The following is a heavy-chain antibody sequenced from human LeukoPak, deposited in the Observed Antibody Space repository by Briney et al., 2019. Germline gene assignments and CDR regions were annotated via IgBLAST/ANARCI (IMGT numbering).Heavy chain of an antibody. Sequence: PGGSLRLSCAASGFTFDDYAMHWVRQAPGKGLEGVSGISWNSVSIGYADSVRGRFTISRDNAKNSLYLQMSSLRAEDTALYYCAKDRLSGIRGAPDYWGQGTLVTVSS. V-gene: IGHV3-9*01. J-gene: IGHJ4*02. CDR2: ISWNSVSI. CDR1: GFTFDDYA. CDR3: AKDRLSGIRGAPDY. D-gene: IGHD3-10*01.